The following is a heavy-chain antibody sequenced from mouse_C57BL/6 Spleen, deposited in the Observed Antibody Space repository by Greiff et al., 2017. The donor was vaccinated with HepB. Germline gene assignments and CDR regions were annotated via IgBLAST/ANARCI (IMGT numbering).Heavy chain of an antibody. Sequence: EVQRVESGGGLVQPGGSLKLSCAASGFTFSDYYMYWVRQTPEKRLEWVAYISNGGGSTYYPDTVKGRFTTSRDNAKNTLYLQMSRLKSEDTAMYYCARRAGNPYYFDYWGQGTTLTVSS. D-gene: IGHD2-1*01. CDR3: ARRAGNPYYFDY. V-gene: IGHV5-12*01. J-gene: IGHJ2*01. CDR2: ISNGGGST. CDR1: GFTFSDYY.